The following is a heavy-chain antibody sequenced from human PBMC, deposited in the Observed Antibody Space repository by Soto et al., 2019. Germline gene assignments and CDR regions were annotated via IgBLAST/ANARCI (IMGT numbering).Heavy chain of an antibody. D-gene: IGHD2-8*01. Sequence: GESLKISCKGPADDFVSYRIGWVRQGSGKGLEWIGHVRPGDSETRYGPSFHGHVSTSADKSISTDYLQWTNLKASDTGVYYCARHVGEVGYCINGVCRMDLWGQGTTVTVSS. CDR1: ADDFVSYR. V-gene: IGHV5-51*01. CDR2: VRPGDSET. J-gene: IGHJ6*02. CDR3: ARHVGEVGYCINGVCRMDL.